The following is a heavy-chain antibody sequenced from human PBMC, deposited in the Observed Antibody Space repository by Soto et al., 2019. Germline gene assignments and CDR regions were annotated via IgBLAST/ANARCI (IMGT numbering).Heavy chain of an antibody. V-gene: IGHV3-74*03. D-gene: IGHD1-26*01. CDR1: SYSW. Sequence: SYSWMHWVRQAPGKGLVWVSRIHSDGSSTTYADSVKDRFTISRDNARNTLYLQMNSLRAEDTAVYYCARGDRGAFDLWGQGTVLTVSS. CDR3: ARGDRGAFDL. J-gene: IGHJ3*01. CDR2: IHSDGSST.